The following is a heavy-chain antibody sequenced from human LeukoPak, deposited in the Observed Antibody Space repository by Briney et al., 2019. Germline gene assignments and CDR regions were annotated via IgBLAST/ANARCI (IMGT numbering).Heavy chain of an antibody. J-gene: IGHJ4*02. CDR1: GFTFSSYS. D-gene: IGHD2-2*01. CDR3: ARDLEDIVVVPAAIPPDY. CDR2: ISSSSSYI. Sequence: GGSLRLSCAASGFTFSSYSMNWVRQAPGKGLEWVSSISSSSSYIYYADSVKGRFTISRDNSKNTLYLQMNSLRAEDTAVYYCARDLEDIVVVPAAIPPDYWGQGTLVTVSS. V-gene: IGHV3-21*01.